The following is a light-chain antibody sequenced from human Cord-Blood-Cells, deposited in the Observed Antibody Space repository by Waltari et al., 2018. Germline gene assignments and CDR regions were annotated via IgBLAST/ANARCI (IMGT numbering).Light chain of an antibody. CDR1: SSNIGAGYD. CDR2: GSS. V-gene: IGLV1-40*01. CDR3: QSYDSSLSGWV. J-gene: IGLJ3*02. Sequence: QSVLTQPPSVSGAPGQRVTISCTGSSSNIGAGYDVHWYQQLPGTAPKLLIYGSSNRPSGVPDRVSGCKSGTSASLAITGLQAEDEADYYCQSYDSSLSGWVFGGGTKLTVL.